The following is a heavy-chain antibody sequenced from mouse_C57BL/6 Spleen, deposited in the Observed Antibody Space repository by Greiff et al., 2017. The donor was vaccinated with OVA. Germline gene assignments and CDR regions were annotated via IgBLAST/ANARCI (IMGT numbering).Heavy chain of an antibody. Sequence: QVQLQQPGTELVKPGASVKLSCKASGYTFTSYWMHWVKQRPGQGLEWIGNINPSNGGTNYNEKFKSKATLTVDKSSSTAYMQLSSLTSDDSAVYYCAISHYDYDDYYAMDYWGQGTSVTVSS. J-gene: IGHJ4*01. V-gene: IGHV1-53*01. CDR3: AISHYDYDDYYAMDY. CDR2: INPSNGGT. CDR1: GYTFTSYW. D-gene: IGHD2-4*01.